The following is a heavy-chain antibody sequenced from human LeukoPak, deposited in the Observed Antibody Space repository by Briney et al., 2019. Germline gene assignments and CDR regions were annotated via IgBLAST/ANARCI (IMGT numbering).Heavy chain of an antibody. J-gene: IGHJ6*03. CDR1: GFTFDDYG. CDR3: AREGPVGYDFWSGTLNPYYYYYMDV. V-gene: IGHV3-20*04. Sequence: GGSLRLSCAASGFTFDDYGMSWVRQAPGKGLEWVSGINWNGGSTGYADSVEGRFTISRDNAKNSLYLQMNSLRAEDTALYYCAREGPVGYDFWSGTLNPYYYYYMDVWGKGTTVTVSS. CDR2: INWNGGST. D-gene: IGHD3-3*01.